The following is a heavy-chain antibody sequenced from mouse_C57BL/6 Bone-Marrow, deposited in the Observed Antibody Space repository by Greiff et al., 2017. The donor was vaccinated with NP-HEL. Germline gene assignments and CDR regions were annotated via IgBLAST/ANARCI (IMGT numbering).Heavy chain of an antibody. CDR1: GYTFTSYT. V-gene: IGHV1-4*01. J-gene: IGHJ2*01. CDR2: INPSSGYT. D-gene: IGHD2-1*01. Sequence: VMLVESGAELARPGASVKMSCKASGYTFTSYTMHWVKQRPGQGLEWIGYINPSSGYTKYNQKFKDKATLTADKSSSTAYMQLSSLTSEDSAVYYCARNGNYTYWGQGTTLTVSS. CDR3: ARNGNYTY.